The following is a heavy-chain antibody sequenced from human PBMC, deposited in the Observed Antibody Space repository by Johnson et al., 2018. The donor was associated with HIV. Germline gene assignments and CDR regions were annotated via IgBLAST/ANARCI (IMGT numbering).Heavy chain of an antibody. Sequence: QVQLVESAGGVVQPGRSLRLSCAASGFTFSSYGMHWVPQAPGTGLEWVAVISYDGSNKYYADSVKGRFTISRDNSKNTLYLQMNSLRAEDTAVYYCAREGRLGSYLGGVAFDIWGQGTMVTVSS. V-gene: IGHV3-30*03. CDR2: ISYDGSNK. CDR1: GFTFSSYG. D-gene: IGHD1-26*01. CDR3: AREGRLGSYLGGVAFDI. J-gene: IGHJ3*02.